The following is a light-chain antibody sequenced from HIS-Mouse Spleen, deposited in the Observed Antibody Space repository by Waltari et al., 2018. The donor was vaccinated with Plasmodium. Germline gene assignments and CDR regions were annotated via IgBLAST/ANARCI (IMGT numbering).Light chain of an antibody. J-gene: IGLJ3*02. V-gene: IGLV3-10*01. CDR2: ADS. CDR1: ALPKKY. CDR3: YSTDSSGNHRV. Sequence: SYELTQPPSVSVSPGQTARITCSGDALPKKYAYWYQQKSGQAPVLVSYADSKRPSGIPGRFSGSSSGTMATLTISGAQVEDEADYYWYSTDSSGNHRVFGGGTKLTVL.